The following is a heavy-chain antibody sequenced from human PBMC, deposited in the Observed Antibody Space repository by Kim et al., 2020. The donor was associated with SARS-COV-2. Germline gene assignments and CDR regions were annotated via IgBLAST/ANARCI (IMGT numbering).Heavy chain of an antibody. CDR2: INTNTGNP. CDR1: GYTFTSYA. J-gene: IGHJ5*02. D-gene: IGHD6-13*01. V-gene: IGHV7-4-1*02. CDR3: ARQRFAAAANWFDP. Sequence: ASVKVSCKASGYTFTSYAMNWVRQAPGQGLEWMGWINTNTGNPTYAQGFTGRFVFSLDTSVSTAYLQISSLKAEDTAVYYCARQRFAAAANWFDPWGQGTLVTVSS.